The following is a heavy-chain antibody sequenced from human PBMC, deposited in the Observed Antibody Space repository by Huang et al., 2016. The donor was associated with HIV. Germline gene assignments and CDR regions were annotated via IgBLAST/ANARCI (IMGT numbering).Heavy chain of an antibody. CDR2: NSPMFGTP. D-gene: IGHD4-17*01. V-gene: IGHV1-69*13. CDR1: GGTFSKYA. CDR3: ARGQLGSYGDYDVLY. J-gene: IGHJ4*02. Sequence: QVQLVQSGAEVKTPGSSVKVSCKASGGTFSKYAISWVRQAPGQGLEWMGGNSPMFGTPNYARKFQGRVTITADDSTSTTYVEVSSLRSEDTALYYCARGQLGSYGDYDVLYWGQGTLVTVSS.